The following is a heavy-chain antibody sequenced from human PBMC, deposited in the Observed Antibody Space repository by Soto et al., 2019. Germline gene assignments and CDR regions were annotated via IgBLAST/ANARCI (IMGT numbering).Heavy chain of an antibody. CDR3: TTEPLAGDLGAFDI. CDR2: IKSKTDGGTT. CDR1: GFTFSNAW. V-gene: IGHV3-15*01. D-gene: IGHD7-27*01. Sequence: GGSLRLSCAASGFTFSNAWMSWVRQAPGKGLEWVGRIKSKTDGGTTDYAAPVKGRFTISRDDSKNTLYLQMNSLKTEDTAVYYCTTEPLAGDLGAFDIWGQGTMVTVSS. J-gene: IGHJ3*02.